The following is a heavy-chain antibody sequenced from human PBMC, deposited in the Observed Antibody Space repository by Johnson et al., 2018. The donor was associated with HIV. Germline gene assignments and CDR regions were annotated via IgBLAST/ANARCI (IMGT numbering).Heavy chain of an antibody. CDR3: AREARYSPYPDAFDI. D-gene: IGHD2-21*01. J-gene: IGHJ3*02. CDR1: QFTFSTYY. Sequence: VQLVESGGGLAQPAWSPRLSCAASQFTFSTYYMNCVRQAPGNGLELVGQVIPNGDNTYLIDSGKDRFNASIGNAKNTLYLQMNSLRAEDTAVYYCAREARYSPYPDAFDIWGQGTMVTVSS. CDR2: VIPNGDNT. V-gene: IGHV3-25*05.